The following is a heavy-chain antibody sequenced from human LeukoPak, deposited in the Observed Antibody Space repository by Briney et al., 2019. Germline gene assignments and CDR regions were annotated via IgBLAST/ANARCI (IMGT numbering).Heavy chain of an antibody. Sequence: GRSLRLSCAASGFTFSSYAMSWVRQAPGKGLEWVAVVSFDGSSVDYADSVKGRFTISRDNSKNTLSLLMNSLRAEDTAVYYCAKEGYYGSGSFPDYWGQGTLVTVSS. D-gene: IGHD3-10*01. CDR3: AKEGYYGSGSFPDY. CDR1: GFTFSSYA. J-gene: IGHJ4*02. V-gene: IGHV3-30*18. CDR2: VSFDGSSV.